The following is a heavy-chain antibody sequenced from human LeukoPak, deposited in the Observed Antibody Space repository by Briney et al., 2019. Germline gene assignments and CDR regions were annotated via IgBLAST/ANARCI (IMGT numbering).Heavy chain of an antibody. Sequence: APVKVSCKASGGTFSSYAISWVRQAPGQGLEWMGGIIPIFGTANYAQKFQGRVTITADESTSTAYMELSSLRSEDTAVYYCARADSSSSEWDYWGQGTLVTVSS. CDR1: GGTFSSYA. CDR3: ARADSSSSEWDY. V-gene: IGHV1-69*13. CDR2: IIPIFGTA. D-gene: IGHD6-6*01. J-gene: IGHJ4*02.